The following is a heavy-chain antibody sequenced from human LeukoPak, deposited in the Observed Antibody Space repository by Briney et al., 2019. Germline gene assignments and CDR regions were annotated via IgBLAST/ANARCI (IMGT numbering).Heavy chain of an antibody. CDR2: IHHSGKT. V-gene: IGHV4-4*02. Sequence: SETLSLTCAVSGDSISSINWWTWVRLSPEKGLEWIGEIHHSGKTNYNPSLKSRVNISLDKSKNHFSLRVNSVVAADTAIYYCARASDTATPYYYMDVWGKGTTVTVSS. CDR3: ARASDTATPYYYMDV. J-gene: IGHJ6*03. D-gene: IGHD5-18*01. CDR1: GDSISSINW.